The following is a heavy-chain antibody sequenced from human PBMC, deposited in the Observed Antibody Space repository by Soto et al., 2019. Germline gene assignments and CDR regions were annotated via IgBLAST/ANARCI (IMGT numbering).Heavy chain of an antibody. D-gene: IGHD4-17*01. J-gene: IGHJ1*01. V-gene: IGHV1-18*01. CDR2: ITPLKGDT. CDR1: GYTFTSYG. Sequence: QVLLVQSGAEVKRPGASVKVSCKASGYTFTSYGISWVRQAPGQGLEWMGWITPLKGDTHHSPKFQDRIIMTTDTSTSTAYFEMRRLTSDDTAVYYCAKDSGARSEYFQDWGQGTLVSFSS. CDR3: AKDSGARSEYFQD.